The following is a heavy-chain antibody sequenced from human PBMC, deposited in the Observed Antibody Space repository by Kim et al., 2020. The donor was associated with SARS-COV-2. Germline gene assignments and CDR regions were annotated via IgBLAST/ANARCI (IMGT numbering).Heavy chain of an antibody. Sequence: GGSLRLSCAASGFTFSSYGMHWVRQAPGKGLEWVAVISYDGSNKYYADSVKGRFTISRDNSKNTLYLQMNSLRAEDTAVYYCASGINGYSFDYWGQGTLVTVSS. V-gene: IGHV3-30*03. D-gene: IGHD5-18*01. J-gene: IGHJ4*02. CDR3: ASGINGYSFDY. CDR1: GFTFSSYG. CDR2: ISYDGSNK.